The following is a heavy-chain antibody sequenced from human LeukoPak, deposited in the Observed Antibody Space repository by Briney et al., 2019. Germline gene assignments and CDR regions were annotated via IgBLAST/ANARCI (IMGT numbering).Heavy chain of an antibody. D-gene: IGHD3-10*01. J-gene: IGHJ4*02. CDR3: ARDLAITMLQGVLD. V-gene: IGHV3-48*03. CDR2: ISSSGSTI. CDR1: GFTFSSYE. Sequence: PGGSLRLSCAASGFTFSSYEMNWVRQTPGKGLEWVSYISSSGSTIYYADSVKGRFTISRDNAKNSLNLQMNSLRAEDTAVYYCARDLAITMLQGVLDWGQETLVTVSS.